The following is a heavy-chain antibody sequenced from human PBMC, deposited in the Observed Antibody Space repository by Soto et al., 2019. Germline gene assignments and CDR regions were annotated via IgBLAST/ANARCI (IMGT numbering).Heavy chain of an antibody. D-gene: IGHD2-2*01. CDR3: ARVVVPAAVRGGGWFDP. J-gene: IGHJ5*02. CDR2: IYYSGST. CDR1: GGSISSYY. V-gene: IGHV4-59*01. Sequence: SETLSLTCTVSGGSISSYYWSWIRQPPGKGLEWIGYIYYSGSTNYNPSLKSRVTISVDTSKNQFSLKLSSVTAADTAVYYCARVVVPAAVRGGGWFDPWGQGTLVTVSS.